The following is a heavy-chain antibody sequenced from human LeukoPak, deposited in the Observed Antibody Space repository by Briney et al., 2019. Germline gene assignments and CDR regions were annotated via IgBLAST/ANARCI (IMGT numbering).Heavy chain of an antibody. CDR1: GFTFSSYA. D-gene: IGHD4-17*01. CDR3: ARAHSWVTTLNDAFDI. V-gene: IGHV3-30*04. J-gene: IGHJ3*02. Sequence: GRSLRLSCAASGFTFSSYAMHWVRQAPGKGLEWVAVISYDGSNKYYADSVKGRFTISRDNSKNTLYLQMNSLRAEDTAVYYCARAHSWVTTLNDAFDIWGQGTMVTVSS. CDR2: ISYDGSNK.